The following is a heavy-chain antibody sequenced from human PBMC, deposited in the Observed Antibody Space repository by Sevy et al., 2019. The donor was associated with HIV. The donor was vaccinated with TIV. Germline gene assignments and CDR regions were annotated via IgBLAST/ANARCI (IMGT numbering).Heavy chain of an antibody. CDR3: ARDRDNWKEEAFDT. CDR2: IYYSGNT. CDR1: GGSISSGGYF. J-gene: IGHJ3*02. D-gene: IGHD1-20*01. Sequence: SETLSLTCTVSGGSISSGGYFWSWIRQHPGKGLEWIGCIYYSGNTYYNPSLRSRVTISVGTSMNQLSLKLSSVTAADTAVYFCARDRDNWKEEAFDTWGQGTMVTVSS. V-gene: IGHV4-31*03.